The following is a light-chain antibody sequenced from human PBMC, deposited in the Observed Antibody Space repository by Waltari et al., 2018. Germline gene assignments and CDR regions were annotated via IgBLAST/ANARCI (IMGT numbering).Light chain of an antibody. J-gene: IGLJ3*02. Sequence: QSALTQPASVSGSPGQSITISCTGSSGDVGGYNYVSWYQQYPGSAPKLIIYDVNKRPSWVSYRFSGSKSGNTASLTISGLQGEDEADYYCFSYTASDAWLFGGGTKLTVL. V-gene: IGLV2-14*01. CDR3: FSYTASDAWL. CDR1: SGDVGGYNY. CDR2: DVN.